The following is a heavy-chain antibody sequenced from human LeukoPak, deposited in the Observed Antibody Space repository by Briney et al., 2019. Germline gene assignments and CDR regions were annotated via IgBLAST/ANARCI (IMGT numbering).Heavy chain of an antibody. CDR1: GFTFSSYA. D-gene: IGHD6-19*01. CDR3: AKLAGISGWYVYYFDY. V-gene: IGHV3-23*01. J-gene: IGHJ4*02. CDR2: IGGPGDGI. Sequence: GGSLRLSCAASGFTFSSYAMTWVRQAPGKGLEWVSVIGGPGDGIHYADSVEGRFTISRDNSKNTLFLQMNSLRAEDTAVYYCAKLAGISGWYVYYFDYWGQGTLVTVS.